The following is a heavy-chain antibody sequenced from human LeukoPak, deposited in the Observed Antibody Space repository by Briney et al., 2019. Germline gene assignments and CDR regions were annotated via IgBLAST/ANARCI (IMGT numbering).Heavy chain of an antibody. J-gene: IGHJ3*02. V-gene: IGHV1-3*01. D-gene: IGHD1-26*01. CDR3: ALKWELHAFDI. CDR2: INAGNGNT. CDR1: GYTFTSYA. Sequence: ASVKVSCKASGYTFTSYAMHWVRQAPGQRLEWMGWINAGNGNTKYSQKFQGRVTITRDTSASTAYMGLSSLRSEDTAVYYCALKWELHAFDIWGQGTMVTVSS.